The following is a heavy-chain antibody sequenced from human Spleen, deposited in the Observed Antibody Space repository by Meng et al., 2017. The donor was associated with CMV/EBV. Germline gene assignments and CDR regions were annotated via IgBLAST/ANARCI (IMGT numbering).Heavy chain of an antibody. CDR2: ISTGGATT. Sequence: GESLKISCAASGFTVSSNYMSWVRQAPGKGLEWVSGISTGGATTDYADSVKGRFTITRDNSNNTLYLKMNSLRAEDTAVYYCARARRKYQVLYDAFDIWGPGTMVTVSS. J-gene: IGHJ3*02. D-gene: IGHD2-2*01. V-gene: IGHV3-53*01. CDR1: GFTVSSNY. CDR3: ARARRKYQVLYDAFDI.